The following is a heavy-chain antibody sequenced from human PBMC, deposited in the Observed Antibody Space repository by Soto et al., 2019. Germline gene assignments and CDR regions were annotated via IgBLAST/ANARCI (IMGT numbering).Heavy chain of an antibody. CDR1: GGSISSYY. CDR2: INHSGST. Sequence: SETLSLTCTVSGGSISSYYWSWIRQPPGKGLQWIGEINHSGSTNYNPSLKSRVTISVDTSKNQFSLKLSSVTAADTAVYYCARGGFYDILTGYYPQKYGMDVWGQGTTVTVSS. CDR3: ARGGFYDILTGYYPQKYGMDV. D-gene: IGHD3-9*01. V-gene: IGHV4-34*01. J-gene: IGHJ6*02.